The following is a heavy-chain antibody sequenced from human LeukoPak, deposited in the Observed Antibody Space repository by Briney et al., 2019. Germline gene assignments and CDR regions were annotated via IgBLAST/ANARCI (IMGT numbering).Heavy chain of an antibody. D-gene: IGHD3-10*01. CDR1: GGSISSYY. J-gene: IGHJ4*02. V-gene: IGHV4-59*08. Sequence: SETLSLTCTVSGGSISSYYWSWIRQPPGKGLEWIGYIYYSGSTNYNPFLKSRVTISVDTFKNEFSLKLSSVTAADTAVYYCARHGMVRGVIIGEVDYWGQGTLVTVSS. CDR2: IYYSGST. CDR3: ARHGMVRGVIIGEVDY.